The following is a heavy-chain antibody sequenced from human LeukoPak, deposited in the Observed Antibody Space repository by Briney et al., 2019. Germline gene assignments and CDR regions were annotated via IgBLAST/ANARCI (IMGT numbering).Heavy chain of an antibody. D-gene: IGHD1-26*01. CDR3: ARHISSGGTYAHFDY. V-gene: IGHV4-39*07. J-gene: IGHJ4*02. CDR1: DGSISSKIYY. CDR2: VFYTGST. Sequence: SETLSLTCVVSDGSISSKIYYWGWIRQPPGKGLEWVGSVFYTGSTFYNPSLWSRVSMSVDVSKNQFSLNLRSVTAADTAVYYCARHISSGGTYAHFDYWGQGTLVTVSS.